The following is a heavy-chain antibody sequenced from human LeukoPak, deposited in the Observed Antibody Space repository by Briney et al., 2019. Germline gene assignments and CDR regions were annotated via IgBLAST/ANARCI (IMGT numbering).Heavy chain of an antibody. D-gene: IGHD3-3*01. CDR1: GFSISNYW. J-gene: IGHJ6*02. V-gene: IGHV3-30-3*01. CDR3: ARERYYDFWSGYYRAPGDYYYYGMDV. Sequence: PGGSLRLSCAGSGFSISNYWMSWVRRAPGKGLEWVAVISYDGSNKYYADSVKGRFTISRDNSKNTLYLQMNSLRAEDTAVYYCARERYYDFWSGYYRAPGDYYYYGMDVWGQGTTVTVSS. CDR2: ISYDGSNK.